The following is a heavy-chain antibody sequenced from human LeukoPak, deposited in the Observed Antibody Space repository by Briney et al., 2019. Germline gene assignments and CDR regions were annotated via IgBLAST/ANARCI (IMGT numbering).Heavy chain of an antibody. J-gene: IGHJ6*03. CDR3: ARTTEGGYTYDYFYYYYMDV. D-gene: IGHD5-18*01. V-gene: IGHV4-59*01. CDR2: IYYSGST. Sequence: PSVTLSLTCTVSGGSISSYYWSWIRQPPGKGLEWIGYIYYSGSTNYNPSLKSRVTISVDTSKNQFSLKLNSVTAADTAVYFCARTTEGGYTYDYFYYYYMDVWGKGTTVTISS. CDR1: GGSISSYY.